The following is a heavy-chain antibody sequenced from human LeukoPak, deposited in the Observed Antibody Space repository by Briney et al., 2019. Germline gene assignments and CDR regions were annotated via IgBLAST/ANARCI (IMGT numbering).Heavy chain of an antibody. D-gene: IGHD6-13*01. CDR2: IYYSGST. CDR1: GGSISSYY. Sequence: PSETLSLTCTVSGGSISSYYWSWIRQPPGKGLEWIGYIYYSGSTNYNPSLKSRVTISVDTYKNQFSLKLSSVTAADTAVYYCARHSSSWASSRWSSWFDPCGQGTLVTVSS. J-gene: IGHJ5*02. CDR3: ARHSSSWASSRWSSWFDP. V-gene: IGHV4-59*08.